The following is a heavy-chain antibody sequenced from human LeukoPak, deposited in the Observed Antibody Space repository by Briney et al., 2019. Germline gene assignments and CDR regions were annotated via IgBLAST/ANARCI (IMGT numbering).Heavy chain of an antibody. CDR3: AKESGRFDY. CDR1: GINFADYA. Sequence: GGSLRLSCVVSGINFADYAVHWVRQPPGKGLEWVSLISADGGSTFSADSVKGRFSMSRDNSKNSLYLQMNSLRSEDTAMYYCAKESGRFDYWGQGTLVAVSS. CDR2: ISADGGST. J-gene: IGHJ4*02. V-gene: IGHV3-43*02.